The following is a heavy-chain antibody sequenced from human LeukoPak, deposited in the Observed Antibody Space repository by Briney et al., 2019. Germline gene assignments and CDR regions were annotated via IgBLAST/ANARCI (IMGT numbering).Heavy chain of an antibody. Sequence: PSETLSLTCTVSGYSISSGYYWGWIRQPPGKGLEWIGSGSTYYNPSLKSRVTISVDTSKNQFSLKLSSVTAADTAVYYCARPKLGRKAGGEIDYWGQGTLVTVSS. V-gene: IGHV4-38-2*02. J-gene: IGHJ4*02. D-gene: IGHD3-16*01. CDR2: SGST. CDR3: ARPKLGRKAGGEIDY. CDR1: GYSISSGYY.